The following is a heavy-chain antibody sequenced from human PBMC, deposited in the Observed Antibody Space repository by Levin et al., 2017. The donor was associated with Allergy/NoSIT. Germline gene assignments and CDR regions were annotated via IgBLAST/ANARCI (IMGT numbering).Heavy chain of an antibody. D-gene: IGHD6-13*01. CDR2: IYSGGST. CDR3: ARERGSQQLVKGGDAFDI. V-gene: IGHV3-53*01. J-gene: IGHJ3*02. CDR1: GFTVSSNY. Sequence: GESLKISCAASGFTVSSNYMSWVRQAPGKGLEWVSVIYSGGSTYYADSVKGRFTISRDNSKNTLYLQMNSLRAEDTAVYYCARERGSQQLVKGGDAFDIWGQGTMVTVSS.